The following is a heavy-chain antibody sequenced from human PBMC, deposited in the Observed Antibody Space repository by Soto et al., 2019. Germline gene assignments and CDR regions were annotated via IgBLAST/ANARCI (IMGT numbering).Heavy chain of an antibody. V-gene: IGHV3-30-3*01. Sequence: GGSLRLSCAASGFTFSNYAIHWARQAPGKGLEWVTIISKDGNSKHYADSVKGRFTISRDNSKNTLFLQMNSLRDEDTAVDYCARDPQGTYSYNDCGGQGTGATAYS. CDR3: ARDPQGTYSYNDC. CDR1: GFTFSNYA. J-gene: IGHJ4*02. CDR2: ISKDGNSK. D-gene: IGHD1-1*01.